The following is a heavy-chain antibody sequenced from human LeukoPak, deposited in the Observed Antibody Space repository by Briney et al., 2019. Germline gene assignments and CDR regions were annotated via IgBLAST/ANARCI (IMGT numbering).Heavy chain of an antibody. J-gene: IGHJ4*02. Sequence: SETLSLTCTVSGGSISSYYWSWIRQPPGKGLEWIGYIYYSGSTNYKPSLKSRVTISVDTSKNQFSLKLSSVTAADTAVYYCARGGYYGSGSNDYWGQGTLVTVSS. CDR3: ARGGYYGSGSNDY. CDR2: IYYSGST. D-gene: IGHD3-10*01. V-gene: IGHV4-59*01. CDR1: GGSISSYY.